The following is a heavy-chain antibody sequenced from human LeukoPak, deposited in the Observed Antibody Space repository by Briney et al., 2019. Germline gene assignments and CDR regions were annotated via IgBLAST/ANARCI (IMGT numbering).Heavy chain of an antibody. Sequence: PGGSLRLSCAASGFTFSTYWMHWVRQAPGKGLVGVSRINSDGSSTTYADSVKGRFSISRDNAKNTLYLQMNNLRAEDMAVYYCARETYYYHSSGYYSAFDIWGQGTMVTVSS. V-gene: IGHV3-74*01. CDR3: ARETYYYHSSGYYSAFDI. CDR2: INSDGSST. J-gene: IGHJ3*02. CDR1: GFTFSTYW. D-gene: IGHD3-22*01.